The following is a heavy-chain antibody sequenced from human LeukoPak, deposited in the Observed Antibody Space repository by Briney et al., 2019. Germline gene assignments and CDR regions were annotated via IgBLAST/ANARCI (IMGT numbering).Heavy chain of an antibody. CDR1: GFTFRDYY. CDR3: AINGGGDSGYGNFDY. V-gene: IGHV3-9*01. CDR2: INWNSDSI. D-gene: IGHD5-12*01. Sequence: GGSLRLSCAASGFTFRDYYMARIRQAPGKGLEWVSGINWNSDSIGYADSVKGRFTTSRDNAKNSLYLQMNSLRAEDTAFYYCAINGGGDSGYGNFDYWGQGTLVTVSS. J-gene: IGHJ4*02.